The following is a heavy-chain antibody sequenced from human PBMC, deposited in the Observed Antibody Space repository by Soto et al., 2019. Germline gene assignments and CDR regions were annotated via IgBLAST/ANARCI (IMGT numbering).Heavy chain of an antibody. V-gene: IGHV1-8*01. CDR2: MNPNSGNT. CDR1: GYTFTSYD. J-gene: IGHJ5*02. Sequence: QVQLVQSGAEVKKPGASVKVSCKASGYTFTSYDINWVRQATGQGLEWMGWMNPNSGNTGYTQKFQGRVTMTRNTTITTASMALSSLRSEDTAVYYCAREGSAAGTGGFDPWGQGTLVTVSS. CDR3: AREGSAAGTGGFDP. D-gene: IGHD6-13*01.